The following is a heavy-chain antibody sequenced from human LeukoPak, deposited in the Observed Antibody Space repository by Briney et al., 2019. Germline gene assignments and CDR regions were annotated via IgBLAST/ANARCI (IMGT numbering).Heavy chain of an antibody. Sequence: SETLSLTCTVSGGSISSNTYYWGWIRQPPGKGLEWIGSIYYSGSTYYNPSLKSRVTISVDTSKNQFSLKLSSVTAADTAVYYCARALGYDFWSGYPQGMDVWGQGTTVTVPS. CDR1: GGSISSNTYY. CDR2: IYYSGST. CDR3: ARALGYDFWSGYPQGMDV. J-gene: IGHJ6*02. D-gene: IGHD3-3*01. V-gene: IGHV4-39*07.